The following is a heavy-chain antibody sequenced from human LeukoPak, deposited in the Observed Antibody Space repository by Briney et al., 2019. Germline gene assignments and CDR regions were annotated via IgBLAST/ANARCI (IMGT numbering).Heavy chain of an antibody. J-gene: IGHJ3*02. CDR3: ARLSSDAFDI. CDR1: GGSISSYY. D-gene: IGHD1-26*01. V-gene: IGHV4-4*09. CDR2: IYTSGST. Sequence: PSETLSLTCNVSGGSISSYYWSWIRQPPGKGLEWIGYIYTSGSTNYNPSLKSRVTISVDTSKNQFSLKLSSVTAADTAVYYCARLSSDAFDIWGQGTMVTVSS.